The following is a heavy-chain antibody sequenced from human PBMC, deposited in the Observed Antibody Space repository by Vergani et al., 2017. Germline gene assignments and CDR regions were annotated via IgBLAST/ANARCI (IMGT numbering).Heavy chain of an antibody. Sequence: EVLLVQSGAEVKTPGESLKISCKGSGYSFTSYWIGWVRQMPGKGLDWMGIIYPGDSDTRYSPSFQGQVTISADKSISTAYLQWSSLKASDTAMYYCARRGVGYYGSGREWDYWGQGTLVTVSS. J-gene: IGHJ4*02. CDR2: IYPGDSDT. CDR1: GYSFTSYW. V-gene: IGHV5-51*01. D-gene: IGHD3-10*01. CDR3: ARRGVGYYGSGREWDY.